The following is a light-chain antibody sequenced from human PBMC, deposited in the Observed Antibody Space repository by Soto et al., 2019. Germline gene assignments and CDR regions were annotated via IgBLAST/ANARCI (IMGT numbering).Light chain of an antibody. J-gene: IGKJ3*01. CDR1: QGLSSY. Sequence: IPLTQSPSSLSASVGDRVTITCRASQGLSSYLAWYQQQPGKGPKLLIYAASTLQSGVPSSFSGSGTGTDFTLTISSLEPEDVATYYCPRLNSYPFTFGPGKKVDIQ. CDR3: PRLNSYPFT. V-gene: IGKV1-9*01. CDR2: AAS.